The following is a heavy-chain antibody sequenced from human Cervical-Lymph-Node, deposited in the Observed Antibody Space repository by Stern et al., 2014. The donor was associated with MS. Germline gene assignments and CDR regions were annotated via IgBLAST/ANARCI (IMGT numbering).Heavy chain of an antibody. CDR3: ARGGRGVGLEY. CDR2: VSYDGTQR. CDR1: GFTFSTYA. J-gene: IGHJ4*02. D-gene: IGHD3-10*01. V-gene: IGHV3-30-3*01. Sequence: VQLVESGGGVVQPGRPLSLSCVASGFTFSTYAMHWVRTAPGKGLEWVAFVSYDGTQRNSTDSVKARFTISRDNSKNTLYLHMNSLRDEDTAVYFCARGGRGVGLEYWGQGALVTVSS.